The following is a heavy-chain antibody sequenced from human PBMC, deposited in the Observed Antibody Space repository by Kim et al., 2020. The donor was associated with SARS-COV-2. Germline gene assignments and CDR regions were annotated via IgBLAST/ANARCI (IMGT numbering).Heavy chain of an antibody. D-gene: IGHD3-22*01. CDR1: GFTFSSFG. J-gene: IGHJ4*02. CDR2: ISYDGSNK. V-gene: IGHV3-30*18. Sequence: GGSLRLSCAASGFTFSSFGMHWVRLAPGKGLEWVAAISYDGSNKYYADSVKGRFTISRDKSENTLYLQMNSLRDEDTAVYYCAKSMGMIDFDYWGQGTLVTVSS. CDR3: AKSMGMIDFDY.